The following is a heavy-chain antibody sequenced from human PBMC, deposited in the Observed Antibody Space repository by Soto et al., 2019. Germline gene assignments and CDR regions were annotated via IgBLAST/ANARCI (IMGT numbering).Heavy chain of an antibody. CDR2: VRPSGGAT. Sequence: ASVKVSCKASGYTFTSYGISGVRQAPGQGLEWLGIVRPSGGATNYAQKFQARDTITRDTATSTVYMELSRLKSEDTAVYYCLRGEVWAAETDYWGQGTQVTVSS. CDR3: LRGEVWAAETDY. J-gene: IGHJ4*02. V-gene: IGHV1-18*01. D-gene: IGHD7-27*01. CDR1: GYTFTSYG.